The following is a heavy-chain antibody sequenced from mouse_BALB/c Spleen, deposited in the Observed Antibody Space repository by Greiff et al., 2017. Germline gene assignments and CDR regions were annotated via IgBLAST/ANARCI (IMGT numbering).Heavy chain of an antibody. J-gene: IGHJ4*01. CDR2: IRNKANGYTT. CDR1: GFTFTDYY. Sequence: EVQRVESGGGLVQPGGSLRLSCATSGFTFTDYYMSWVRQPPGKALEWLGFIRNKANGYTTEYSASVKGRFTISRDNSQSILYLQMNTLRAEDSATYYCARDARKGYAMDYWGQGTSVTVSS. V-gene: IGHV7-3*02. CDR3: ARDARKGYAMDY.